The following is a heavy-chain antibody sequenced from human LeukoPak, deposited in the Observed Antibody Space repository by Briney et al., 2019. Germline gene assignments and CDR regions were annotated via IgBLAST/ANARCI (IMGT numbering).Heavy chain of an antibody. CDR1: GFSFSSYS. CDR3: AREATPHDSSGYYYI. Sequence: GGSLRLSCAASGFSFSSYSMHWVRQAPGKGLEWVAVIWFDGSNEYYADSVKGRFTISRDNSKNTLYLQMNSQRAEDTAVYYCAREATPHDSSGYYYIWGQGTLVTVSS. CDR2: IWFDGSNE. D-gene: IGHD3-22*01. V-gene: IGHV3-33*01. J-gene: IGHJ4*02.